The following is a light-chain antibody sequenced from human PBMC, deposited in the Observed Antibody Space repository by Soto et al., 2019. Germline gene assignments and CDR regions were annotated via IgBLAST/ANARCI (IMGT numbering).Light chain of an antibody. CDR3: GAYAGGSTLV. CDR1: SSDLGTYNL. J-gene: IGLJ3*02. Sequence: QSALTQPASVSGSPGKSITISCTGTSSDLGTYNLVSWYQQHPGKAPKLTIYEATKRPSGVSNRFSGSKSGNTASLTISGLQDEDEADYYCGAYAGGSTLVVGGGTQRTVL. V-gene: IGLV2-23*01. CDR2: EAT.